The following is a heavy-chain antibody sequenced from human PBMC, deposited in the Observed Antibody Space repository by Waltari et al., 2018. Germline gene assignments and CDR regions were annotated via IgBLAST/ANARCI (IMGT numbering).Heavy chain of an antibody. J-gene: IGHJ4*02. D-gene: IGHD6-6*01. CDR3: AREYSSSSPFDY. Sequence: QVQLQESGPGLVKPSETLSLTCTVPGGSISSYYWSWIRQPPGKGLEWIGYIYYSGSTNYNPSLKSRVTISVDTSKNQFSLKLSSVTAADTAVYYCAREYSSSSPFDYWGQGTLVTVSS. V-gene: IGHV4-59*01. CDR2: IYYSGST. CDR1: GGSISSYY.